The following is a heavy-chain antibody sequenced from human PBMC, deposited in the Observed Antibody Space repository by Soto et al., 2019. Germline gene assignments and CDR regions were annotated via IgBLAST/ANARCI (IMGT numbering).Heavy chain of an antibody. CDR3: AKETLPYYYGSGSYIDY. D-gene: IGHD3-10*01. CDR1: GFTFSSYG. V-gene: IGHV3-30*18. Sequence: VQLVESGGGVVQPGRSLRLSCAASGFTFSSYGMHWVRQAPGKGLEWVAVISYDGSNKYYADSVKGRFTISRDNSKNTLYLQMNSLRAEDTAVYYCAKETLPYYYGSGSYIDYWGQGTLVTVSS. J-gene: IGHJ4*02. CDR2: ISYDGSNK.